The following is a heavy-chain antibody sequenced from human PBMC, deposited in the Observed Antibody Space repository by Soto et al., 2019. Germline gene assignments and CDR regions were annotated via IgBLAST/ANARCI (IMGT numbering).Heavy chain of an antibody. J-gene: IGHJ4*02. CDR3: AKDDAVGGGYLDY. V-gene: IGHV3-23*01. D-gene: IGHD3-16*01. CDR2: ILGNGAIT. Sequence: VQLLESGGGLVQPGGSLRLSCAAAGFTFSNYGMTWVRQVPGKGLEWVSAILGNGAITYYADSVKGRFTISRDSSHNTLYLQMNSLRVDDTALYYCAKDDAVGGGYLDYWGQGTLVTVSS. CDR1: GFTFSNYG.